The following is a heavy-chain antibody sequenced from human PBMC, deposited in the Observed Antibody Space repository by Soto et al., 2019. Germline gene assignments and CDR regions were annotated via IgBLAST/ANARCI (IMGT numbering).Heavy chain of an antibody. Sequence: ASVKVSCKASGYTFTSYYMHWVRQAPGQGLEWMGIINPSGGSTSYAQKFQGRVTMTRETSTSTVYMELSSLRSEDTAVYYCARESIAAASAGGNGMDVWGQGTTVTVSS. V-gene: IGHV1-46*01. D-gene: IGHD6-13*01. CDR1: GYTFTSYY. J-gene: IGHJ6*02. CDR3: ARESIAAASAGGNGMDV. CDR2: INPSGGST.